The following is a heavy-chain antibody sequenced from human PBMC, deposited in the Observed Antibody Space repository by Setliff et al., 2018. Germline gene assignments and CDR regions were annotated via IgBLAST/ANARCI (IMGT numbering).Heavy chain of an antibody. Sequence: PTLVNPTQTLTLTCTFSGFSLSTSGICVSWIRQPPGKALEWPARIDWDDDKYYTPSLKTRLTISKDTSKNQVVLTMTNMDPVDTATYYCAAASNYYDYWGQGTLVTVSS. V-gene: IGHV2-70*11. CDR1: GFSLSTSGIC. CDR3: AAASNYYDY. J-gene: IGHJ4*02. CDR2: IDWDDDK.